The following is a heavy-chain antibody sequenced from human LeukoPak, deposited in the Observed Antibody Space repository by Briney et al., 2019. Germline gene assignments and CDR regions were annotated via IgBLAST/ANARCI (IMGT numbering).Heavy chain of an antibody. D-gene: IGHD2-2*01. J-gene: IGHJ4*02. V-gene: IGHV3-49*03. CDR3: AREEVPAAL. Sequence: PGGSLRLSCTASGFTFGDYAMSWFRQAPGKGLEWVGFIRSKAYGGTTEYAASVKGRFTISRDDSKSIAYLQMNSLRAEDTAVYYCAREEVPAALWGQGTLVTVSS. CDR1: GFTFGDYA. CDR2: IRSKAYGGTT.